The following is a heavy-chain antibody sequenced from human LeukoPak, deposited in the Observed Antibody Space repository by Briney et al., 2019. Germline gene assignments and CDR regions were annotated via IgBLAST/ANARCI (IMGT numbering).Heavy chain of an antibody. D-gene: IGHD2-21*01. J-gene: IGHJ5*02. CDR3: ARGHIGP. Sequence: SETLSLTCTVSGGSISSGTYYWSWIRQPAGKGLEWIGRIYTSGSTNYNPSPKSRVTISVDTSKNQFSLKLSSVTAADTAVYYCARGHIGPWGQGTLVTVSS. CDR1: GGSISSGTYY. CDR2: IYTSGST. V-gene: IGHV4-61*02.